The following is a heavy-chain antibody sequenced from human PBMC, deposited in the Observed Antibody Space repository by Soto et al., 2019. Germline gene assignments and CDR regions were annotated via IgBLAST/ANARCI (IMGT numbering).Heavy chain of an antibody. CDR2: ISYDGSNK. Sequence: GGALIVTGAPSGFTASGDAVHWVREARGKGLGWVAVISYDGSNKYYAVSVKGRFTISRDNSKNTLYLQMNSLRAEDTAVYYCARVLGYYDSSGYSPFDYWAQGTLVTVYS. D-gene: IGHD3-22*01. CDR1: GFTASGDA. CDR3: ARVLGYYDSSGYSPFDY. J-gene: IGHJ4*02. V-gene: IGHV3-30-3*01.